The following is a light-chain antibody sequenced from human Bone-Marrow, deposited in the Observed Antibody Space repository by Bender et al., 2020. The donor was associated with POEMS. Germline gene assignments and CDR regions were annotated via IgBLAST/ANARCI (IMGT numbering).Light chain of an antibody. V-gene: IGLV1-36*01. CDR2: YDE. Sequence: QSVVTQPPSLSEAPRHRVTIPCSGSSSNIGNHGVNWYQQLPGEALKLLTYYDELLTPGVSDRFAASKSGTSASLAISELQSEDAALYYCSAWDDSLRRWVFGAGTKLAVL. CDR3: SAWDDSLRRWV. CDR1: SSNIGNHG. J-gene: IGLJ3*02.